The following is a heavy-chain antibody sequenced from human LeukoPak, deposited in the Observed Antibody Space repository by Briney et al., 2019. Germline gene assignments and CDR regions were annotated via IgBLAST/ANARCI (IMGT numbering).Heavy chain of an antibody. CDR2: IWYDGSNK. CDR3: AKDLGITGKRGPLDY. Sequence: GGSLRLSCAASGFTFSSYGMHWVRQAPGKGLEWVAVIWYDGSNKYYADSVKGRFTISRDNSKNTLYLQMNSLRAEDTAVYCCAKDLGITGKRGPLDYWGQGTLVTVSS. J-gene: IGHJ4*02. D-gene: IGHD1-20*01. CDR1: GFTFSSYG. V-gene: IGHV3-33*06.